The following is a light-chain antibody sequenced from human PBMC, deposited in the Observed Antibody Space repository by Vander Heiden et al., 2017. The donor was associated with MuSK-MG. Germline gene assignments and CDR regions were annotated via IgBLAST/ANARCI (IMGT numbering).Light chain of an antibody. J-gene: IGLJ2*01. CDR3: SSYRASSTPVV. V-gene: IGLV2-14*01. Sequence: QSALTPPVSVSGSPGPSITIACTGTSSDVGGYNYVSWYQQHPSKAPKLMIYDVNNRPSGVSNRFSGSKSGNTAALTIAGLQAEDEADYYCSSYRASSTPVVFGGGTKLTVL. CDR2: DVN. CDR1: SSDVGGYNY.